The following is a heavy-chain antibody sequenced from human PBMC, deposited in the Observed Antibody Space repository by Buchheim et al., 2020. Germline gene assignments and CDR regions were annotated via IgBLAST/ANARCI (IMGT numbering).Heavy chain of an antibody. CDR1: GFTFSSYA. D-gene: IGHD1-20*01. J-gene: IGHJ6*02. CDR3: ARVAPRYNWNSPLAYYYYYGMDV. V-gene: IGHV3-30*04. CDR2: ISYDGSNK. Sequence: QVQLVESGGGVVQPGRSLRLSCAASGFTFSSYAMHWVRQAPGKGLEWVAVISYDGSNKYYADSVKGRFTISRDNSKNTLYLQMNSLRAEDTAVYYCARVAPRYNWNSPLAYYYYYGMDVWGQGTT.